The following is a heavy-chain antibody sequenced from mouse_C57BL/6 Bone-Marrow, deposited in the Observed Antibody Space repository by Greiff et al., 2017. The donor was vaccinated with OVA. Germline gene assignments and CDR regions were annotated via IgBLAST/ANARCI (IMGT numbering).Heavy chain of an antibody. CDR1: GFTFSDYG. Sequence: EVQLVESGGGLVKPGGSLKLSCAASGFTFSDYGMHWVRQAPEKGLEWVAYISSGSSTIYYADTVKGRFTISRDHAKNTLFLQMTSLRSEDTAMYYCARDYYGSSRSYWYFDVWGTGTTVTVSS. CDR3: ARDYYGSSRSYWYFDV. J-gene: IGHJ1*03. V-gene: IGHV5-17*01. D-gene: IGHD1-1*01. CDR2: ISSGSSTI.